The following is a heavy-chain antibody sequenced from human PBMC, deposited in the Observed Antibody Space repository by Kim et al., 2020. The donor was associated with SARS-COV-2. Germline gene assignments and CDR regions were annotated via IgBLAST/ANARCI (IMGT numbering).Heavy chain of an antibody. D-gene: IGHD1-26*01. V-gene: IGHV3-20*03. J-gene: IGHJ6*02. CDR3: ATGGKPTDYHYNMDV. Sequence: ADAVKGRFTVSRDNAKNVMYLQMNSLTVDDTATYFCATGGKPTDYHYNMDVWGQGTAVDVSS.